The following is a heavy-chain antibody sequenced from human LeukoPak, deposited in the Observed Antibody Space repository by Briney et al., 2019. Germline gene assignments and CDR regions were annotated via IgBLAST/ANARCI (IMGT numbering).Heavy chain of an antibody. V-gene: IGHV4-34*01. CDR3: ARARYSSSWYRRYYFDY. Sequence: PSETLSLTCAVYGGTFSGYYWSWIRQPPGKGLAWIGDINHRGSTNYNPSLKSRVTISVDTSKNQFSLKLSSVTAADTAVYYCARARYSSSWYRRYYFDYWGQGTLVTVSS. CDR2: INHRGST. D-gene: IGHD6-13*01. CDR1: GGTFSGYY. J-gene: IGHJ4*02.